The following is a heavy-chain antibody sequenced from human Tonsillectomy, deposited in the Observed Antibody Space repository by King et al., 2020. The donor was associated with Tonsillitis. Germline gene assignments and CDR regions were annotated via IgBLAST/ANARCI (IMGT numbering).Heavy chain of an antibody. J-gene: IGHJ4*02. CDR3: ARGHYYDSSGYYSGYFDY. CDR1: GGSFSGYY. D-gene: IGHD3-22*01. CDR2: INHSGST. Sequence: VQLQQWGAGLLKPSETLSLTCAVYGGSFSGYYWSWIRQPPGKGLEWIGEINHSGSTNYNPSLKSRVTISVDTSTNQFSLKLSSVTAADTAVYYCARGHYYDSSGYYSGYFDYWGQGTLVTVSS. V-gene: IGHV4-34*01.